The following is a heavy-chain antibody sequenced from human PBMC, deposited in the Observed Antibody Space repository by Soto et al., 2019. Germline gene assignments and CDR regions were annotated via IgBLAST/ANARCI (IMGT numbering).Heavy chain of an antibody. CDR1: GYSFTSYG. CDR2: ISTDNGNT. Sequence: QVHLVQSGAEVRKPGASVKVSCKASGYSFTSYGISWVRQAPGQGFEWMCWISTDNGNTNYANNLQCRVSMTIDPSTSTAYMELWSLGSDDTSVYYCARDVPDTSLFFYYYSMDVWGQGTKITVAS. J-gene: IGHJ6*02. V-gene: IGHV1-18*01. CDR3: ARDVPDTSLFFYYYSMDV. D-gene: IGHD2-21*01.